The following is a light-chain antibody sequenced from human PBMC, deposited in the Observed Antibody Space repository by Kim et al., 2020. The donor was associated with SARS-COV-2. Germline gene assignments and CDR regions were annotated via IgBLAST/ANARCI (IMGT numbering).Light chain of an antibody. J-gene: IGKJ2*03. CDR2: SAS. CDR1: QSVSTS. V-gene: IGKV1-39*01. CDR3: QKTYNAPR. Sequence: DIQMTQSPSSLSVSVGDRVTITCRTSQSVSTSLNWYQQKLGKVPSLLIYSASTLRSGVPSRFSGSGSGTNFTLTINSLHPDDFATYYCQKTYNAPRFGQGTKLEI.